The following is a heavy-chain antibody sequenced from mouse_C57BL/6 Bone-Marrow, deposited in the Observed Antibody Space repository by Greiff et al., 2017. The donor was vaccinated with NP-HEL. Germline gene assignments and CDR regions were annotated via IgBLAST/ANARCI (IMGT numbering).Heavy chain of an antibody. D-gene: IGHD2-4*01. Sequence: VQLQQSGAELARPGASVKLSCKASGYTFTSYGISWVKQRTGQGLEWIGEIYPRSGNTYYNQKFKGKATLTADKSSSTAYMELRSLTSEDSADYSCARSTMILPPYFGGWGTGTTVTAAS. CDR1: GYTFTSYG. V-gene: IGHV1-81*01. CDR3: ARSTMILPPYFGG. J-gene: IGHJ1*03. CDR2: IYPRSGNT.